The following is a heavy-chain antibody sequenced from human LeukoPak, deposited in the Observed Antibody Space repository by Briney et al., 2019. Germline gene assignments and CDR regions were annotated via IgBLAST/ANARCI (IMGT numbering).Heavy chain of an antibody. V-gene: IGHV4-59*01. CDR2: IYYSGST. J-gene: IGHJ4*02. CDR1: GGSISSYY. Sequence: SETLSLTCTVSGGSISSYYWSWIRQPPGKGLEWIGYIYYSGSTNYNPSLKSRVTISVDTSKNQSSLKPRSVTATDTAVYYCARWYRAAAGRFDYWGQGTLVTVSS. CDR3: ARWYRAAAGRFDY. D-gene: IGHD6-13*01.